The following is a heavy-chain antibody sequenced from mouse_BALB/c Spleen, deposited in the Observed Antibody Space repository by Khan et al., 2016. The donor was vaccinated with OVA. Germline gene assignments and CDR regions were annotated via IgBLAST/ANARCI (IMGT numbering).Heavy chain of an antibody. CDR3: SLYGSRGDY. CDR1: GFTFSNYW. Sequence: QVQLQQSGAELMKPGASVKISCKATGFTFSNYWIEWIKQRPGHGLEWIGQILPGSNITNYNEKFKGKATFTAEKSSNTAYMQLSSLTSEDSAVDYCSLYGSRGDYWGQGTTVTVSS. J-gene: IGHJ2*01. CDR2: ILPGSNIT. V-gene: IGHV1-9*01. D-gene: IGHD1-1*01.